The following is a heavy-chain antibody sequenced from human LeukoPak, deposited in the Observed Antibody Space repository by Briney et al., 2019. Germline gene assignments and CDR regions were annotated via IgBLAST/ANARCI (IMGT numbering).Heavy chain of an antibody. CDR3: ARPSEIAVAGSIFDAFDI. Sequence: SKTLSLTCTVSGGSISSGTYYWGWIRQPPGKGLEWIGSIYYGGSTYYNSSLRSRATISVDTSKNQFSLKLSSVTAADTAVYYCARPSEIAVAGSIFDAFDIWGQGTMVTVSS. J-gene: IGHJ3*02. CDR2: IYYGGST. CDR1: GGSISSGTYY. V-gene: IGHV4-39*01. D-gene: IGHD6-13*01.